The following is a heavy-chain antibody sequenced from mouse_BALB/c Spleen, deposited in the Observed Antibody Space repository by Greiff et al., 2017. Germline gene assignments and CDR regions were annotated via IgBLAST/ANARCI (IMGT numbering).Heavy chain of an antibody. Sequence: EVQVVESGGDLVKPGGSLKLSCAASGFTFSSYGMSWVRQTPDKRLEWVATISSGGSYTYYPDSVKGRFTISRDNAKNTLYLQMSSLKSEDTAMYYCARLSSDGYYVGAMDYWGQGTSVTVSS. J-gene: IGHJ4*01. CDR1: GFTFSSYG. V-gene: IGHV5-6*01. CDR2: ISSGGSYT. CDR3: ARLSSDGYYVGAMDY. D-gene: IGHD2-3*01.